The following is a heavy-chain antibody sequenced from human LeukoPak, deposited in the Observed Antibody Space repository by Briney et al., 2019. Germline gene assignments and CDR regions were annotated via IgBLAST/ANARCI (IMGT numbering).Heavy chain of an antibody. J-gene: IGHJ4*02. V-gene: IGHV5-51*01. Sequence: GESLKISCKGSGYSFTSYWIGWVRQIPGKGLEWMGIIYPGDSDTRYSPSFQGQVTISADKSISTAYLQWSRLKASDTAMYYCASSSWYGSYYFDYWGQGTLVTVSS. CDR3: ASSSWYGSYYFDY. CDR1: GYSFTSYW. D-gene: IGHD6-13*01. CDR2: IYPGDSDT.